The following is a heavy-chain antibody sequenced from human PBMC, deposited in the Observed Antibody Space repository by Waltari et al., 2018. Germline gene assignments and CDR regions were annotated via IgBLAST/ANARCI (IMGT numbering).Heavy chain of an antibody. V-gene: IGHV4-4*07. J-gene: IGHJ2*01. CDR2: IYTSGST. D-gene: IGHD3-22*01. CDR3: AREGRRYYYDSSGYLNWYFDL. Sequence: QVQLQESGPGLVKPSETLSLTCTVSGGSISSYYWSWIRPPAGKGLEWIGRIYTSGSTNYNPSLKSRVTMSVDTSKNQFSLKLSSVTAADTAVYYCAREGRRYYYDSSGYLNWYFDLWGRGTLVTVSS. CDR1: GGSISSYY.